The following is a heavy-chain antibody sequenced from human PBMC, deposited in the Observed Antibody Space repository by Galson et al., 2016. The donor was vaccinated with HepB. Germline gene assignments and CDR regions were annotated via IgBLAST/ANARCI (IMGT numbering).Heavy chain of an antibody. D-gene: IGHD5-18*01. CDR2: IYHLGNT. J-gene: IGHJ4*02. CDR1: GGSISSGGYY. V-gene: IGHV4-31*03. Sequence: LSLTCTVSGGSISSGGYYWSWIRQHPGKGLEWIGYIYHLGNTYFNPSLKSRVIMSVDASKNQFSLKLTSVTAADTAVYYCAREYTYDHYFDYWGQGTLVTVSS. CDR3: AREYTYDHYFDY.